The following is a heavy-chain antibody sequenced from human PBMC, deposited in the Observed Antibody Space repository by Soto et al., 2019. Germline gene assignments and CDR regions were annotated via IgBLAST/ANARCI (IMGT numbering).Heavy chain of an antibody. V-gene: IGHV1-18*04. J-gene: IGHJ5*02. Sequence: ASVKVSCKASGYSFTSYGISWVRKAPGQGLEWMGWISVYNVNTNYAQNPQGRVTVTTDKSTSAVYMELRSLRSDDTAVYYCARDLLGNPSNWFDPWGQGTLVTVS. CDR1: GYSFTSYG. CDR2: ISVYNVNT. D-gene: IGHD7-27*01. CDR3: ARDLLGNPSNWFDP.